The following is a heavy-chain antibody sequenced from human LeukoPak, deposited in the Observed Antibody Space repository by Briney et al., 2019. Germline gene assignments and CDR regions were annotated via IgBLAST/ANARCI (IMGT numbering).Heavy chain of an antibody. CDR1: GFTFSSYA. D-gene: IGHD3-10*01. CDR3: ATHGSGSYYNAPDY. CDR2: ISGSGDST. J-gene: IGHJ4*02. V-gene: IGHV3-23*01. Sequence: GGSLRLSCAASGFTFSSYAMSWVRQAPGKGLEWVSVISGSGDSTHYADSVEGRFTISRDNSKTTLYVQMNSLRAEDTAVYYCATHGSGSYYNAPDYWGQGTLVTVSS.